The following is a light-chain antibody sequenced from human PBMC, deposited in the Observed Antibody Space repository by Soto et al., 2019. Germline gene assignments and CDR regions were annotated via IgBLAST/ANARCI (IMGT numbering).Light chain of an antibody. Sequence: EIVMTQSPATLSVSPGERATLSCRASQSVSTNLAWYQQKPGQAPRLLIYDASTRATGLPARFSGSGSGTEFTLTISSLQSEDFVVYYCHQYNNWPITFGQGTRLE. V-gene: IGKV3-15*01. CDR3: HQYNNWPIT. J-gene: IGKJ5*01. CDR2: DAS. CDR1: QSVSTN.